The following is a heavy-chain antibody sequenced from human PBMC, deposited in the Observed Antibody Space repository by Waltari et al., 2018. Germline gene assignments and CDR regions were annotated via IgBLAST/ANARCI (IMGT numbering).Heavy chain of an antibody. CDR2: ISSSSSYI. CDR1: GFTFSSYS. V-gene: IGHV3-21*01. Sequence: EVQLVESGGGLVKPGGSLRLSCAASGFTFSSYSMNWVRQAPGKGLKWISSISSSSSYIYYADSVKGRFTISRDNAKNSLYLQMNSLRAEDTAVYYCARATSVGITIFCDYWGQGTLVTVSS. J-gene: IGHJ4*02. D-gene: IGHD3-9*01. CDR3: ARATSVGITIFCDY.